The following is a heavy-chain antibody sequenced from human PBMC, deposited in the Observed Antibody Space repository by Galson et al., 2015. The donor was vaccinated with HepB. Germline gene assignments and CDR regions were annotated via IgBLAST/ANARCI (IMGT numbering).Heavy chain of an antibody. CDR3: ARVGSIAAAGNRSDY. D-gene: IGHD6-13*01. V-gene: IGHV1-18*04. J-gene: IGHJ4*02. CDR1: GYTFTSYG. Sequence: SVKVSCKASGYTFTSYGISWVRQAPGQGLEWMGWISAYNGNTNYAQKLQGRVTMTTDTSTSTAYMELRSLRSDDTAVYYCARVGSIAAAGNRSDYWGQGTLVTVSS. CDR2: ISAYNGNT.